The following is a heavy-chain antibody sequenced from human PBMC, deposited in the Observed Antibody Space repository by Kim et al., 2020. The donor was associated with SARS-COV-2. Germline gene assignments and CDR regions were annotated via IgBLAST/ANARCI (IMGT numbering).Heavy chain of an antibody. CDR2: INPNSGGT. CDR1: GYTFTGYY. V-gene: IGHV1-2*06. Sequence: ASVKVSCKASGYTFTGYYMHWVRQAPGQGLEWMGRINPNSGGTNYAQKFQGRVTMTRDTSISTAYMELSRLRSDDTAVYYCARGYNWNRNWFDPWGQGTLVTVSS. CDR3: ARGYNWNRNWFDP. D-gene: IGHD1-20*01. J-gene: IGHJ5*02.